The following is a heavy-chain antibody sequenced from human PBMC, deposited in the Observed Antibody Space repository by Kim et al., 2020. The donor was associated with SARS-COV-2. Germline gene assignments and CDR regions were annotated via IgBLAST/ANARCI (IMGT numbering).Heavy chain of an antibody. CDR2: I. V-gene: IGHV3-9*01. J-gene: IGHJ3*02. Sequence: IVDANSRRGRFTISRANSKNSFFLQMNSLRVEDTALYYCAKDRGRTVFDIWGQGTMVTVSS. D-gene: IGHD3-16*01. CDR3: AKDRGRTVFDI.